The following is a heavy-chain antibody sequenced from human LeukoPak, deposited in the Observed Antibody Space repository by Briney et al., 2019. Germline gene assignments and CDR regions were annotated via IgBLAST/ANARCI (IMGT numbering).Heavy chain of an antibody. CDR1: GFTFSNYW. V-gene: IGHV3-7*01. CDR2: IKQDGSEK. CDR3: AREDSSGYANFDY. D-gene: IGHD3-22*01. J-gene: IGHJ4*02. Sequence: AGGSLRLSCSASGFTFSNYWMSWVRQAPGKGLEWVANIKQDGSEKYYVDSVKGRFTISRDNAKNSLYLQMNSLRAEDTAVYYCAREDSSGYANFDYWGQGTLVTVSS.